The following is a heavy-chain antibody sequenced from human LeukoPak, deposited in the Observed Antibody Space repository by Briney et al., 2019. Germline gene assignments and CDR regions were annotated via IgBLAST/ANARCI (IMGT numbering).Heavy chain of an antibody. V-gene: IGHV1-58*02. CDR3: AAGGSYYYDSSGYSFTGFDY. D-gene: IGHD3-22*01. Sequence: ASVKVSCKASGFTFTSSAMQWVRQARGQRLEWIGWIVVGSGNTNYAQKFQERVPITRDMSTSTAYMELSSLRSEDTAVYYCAAGGSYYYDSSGYSFTGFDYSGQGTLVTVSS. CDR2: IVVGSGNT. CDR1: GFTFTSSA. J-gene: IGHJ4*02.